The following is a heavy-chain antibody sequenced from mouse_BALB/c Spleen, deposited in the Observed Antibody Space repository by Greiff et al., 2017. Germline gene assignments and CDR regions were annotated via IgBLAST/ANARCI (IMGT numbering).Heavy chain of an antibody. J-gene: IGHJ3*01. CDR1: GFSLTSYG. Sequence: VQLQQSGPGLVQPSQSLSITCTVSGFSLTSYGVHWVRQSPGKGLEWLGVIWSGGSTDYNAAFISRLSISKDNSKSQVFFKMNSLQANDTAIYYCARNGYYGYDGAWFAYWGQGTLVTVSA. V-gene: IGHV2-2*02. CDR2: IWSGGST. D-gene: IGHD2-2*01. CDR3: ARNGYYGYDGAWFAY.